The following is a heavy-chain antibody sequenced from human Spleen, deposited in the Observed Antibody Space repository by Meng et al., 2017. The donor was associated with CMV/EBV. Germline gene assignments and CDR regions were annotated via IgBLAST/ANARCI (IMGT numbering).Heavy chain of an antibody. CDR3: VRADPTKKSSSTSCLDY. CDR2: ISSSSSYI. D-gene: IGHD2-2*01. Sequence: GGSLRLSCAASGFTFSSYTMNWLRQAPGKGLEWVSSISSSSSYIYYADSVKGRFTISRDNAKNSLYLQMNSLRAEDTAVYYCVRADPTKKSSSTSCLDYWGQGTLVTVSS. CDR1: GFTFSSYT. V-gene: IGHV3-21*01. J-gene: IGHJ4*02.